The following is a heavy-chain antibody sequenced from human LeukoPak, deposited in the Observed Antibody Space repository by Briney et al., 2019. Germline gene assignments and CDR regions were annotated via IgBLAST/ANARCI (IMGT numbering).Heavy chain of an antibody. CDR3: ASRRRFLEWLLPSKSGYYYGMDV. J-gene: IGHJ6*02. V-gene: IGHV6-1*01. D-gene: IGHD3-3*01. Sequence: SQTLSLTCAISGDSVSSNSAAWSWIRQSPSRGLEWLGRTYYRSKWYIDYAVSVKSRITINPDTSKNQFSLQLNSVTPEDTAVYYCASRRRFLEWLLPSKSGYYYGMDVWGQGTTVTVSS. CDR1: GDSVSSNSAA. CDR2: TYYRSKWYI.